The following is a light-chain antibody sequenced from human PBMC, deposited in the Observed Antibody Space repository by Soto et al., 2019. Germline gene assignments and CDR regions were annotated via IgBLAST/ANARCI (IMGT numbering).Light chain of an antibody. CDR1: SSDVGGYNY. CDR2: DVT. CDR3: CSYAGSYIYV. Sequence: QSVLTQPRSVSGSPGQSVTISCTGTSSDVGGYNYVSWYQQHPDKAPKVMIYDVTKRPSGVPDRFSDSKSGNTASLTISGLQAEDEADYYCCSYAGSYIYVFGTG. V-gene: IGLV2-11*01. J-gene: IGLJ1*01.